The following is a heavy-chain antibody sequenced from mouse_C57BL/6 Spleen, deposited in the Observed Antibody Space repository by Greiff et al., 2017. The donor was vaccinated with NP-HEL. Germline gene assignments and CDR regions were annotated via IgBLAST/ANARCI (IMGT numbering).Heavy chain of an antibody. CDR2: IYPGNSDT. Sequence: EVQLQQSGTVLARPGASVKMSCKTSGYTFTSYWMHWVKQRPGQGLEWIGAIYPGNSDTSYNQKFKGKAKLTAVTSASTAYMELSSLTNEDSAVYYCTRLTYYSNYYAMDYWGQGTSVTVSS. V-gene: IGHV1-5*01. D-gene: IGHD2-5*01. CDR3: TRLTYYSNYYAMDY. CDR1: GYTFTSYW. J-gene: IGHJ4*01.